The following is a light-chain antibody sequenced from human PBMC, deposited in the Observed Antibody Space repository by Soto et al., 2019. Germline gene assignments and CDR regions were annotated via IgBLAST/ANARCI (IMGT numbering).Light chain of an antibody. CDR1: QSVSSSY. CDR3: HQYGSSPLT. J-gene: IGKJ3*01. V-gene: IGKV3-20*01. Sequence: EIVLTQSPGTLSLSPGERATLSCRASQSVSSSYLAWYQQKPGQAPRLLIYGASSRATGIPDRFSGSGSGTNVTLTISRLEPEDFAVYYCHQYGSSPLTFGPGTKVDIK. CDR2: GAS.